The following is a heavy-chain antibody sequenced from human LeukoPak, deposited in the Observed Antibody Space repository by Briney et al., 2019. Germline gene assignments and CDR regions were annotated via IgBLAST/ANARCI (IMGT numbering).Heavy chain of an antibody. V-gene: IGHV4-39*02. CDR2: IYYSGST. J-gene: IGHJ6*03. Sequence: PSETLSLTCTVSGGSISSSSYYWGWIRQPPGKGLEWIGSIYYSGSTYYNPSLKSRVTISVDTSKNQFSLKLSSVTAADTAVYYCARDRGPSYVDYYYYYMDVWGKGTTVTVSS. CDR3: ARDRGPSYVDYYYYYMDV. CDR1: GGSISSSSYY. D-gene: IGHD3-16*01.